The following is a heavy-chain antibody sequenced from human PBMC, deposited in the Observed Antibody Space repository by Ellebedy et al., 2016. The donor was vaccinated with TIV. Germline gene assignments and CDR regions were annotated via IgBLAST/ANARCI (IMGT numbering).Heavy chain of an antibody. CDR3: ARSSDYFLEVIDY. CDR2: LSSSSDKI. J-gene: IGHJ4*02. D-gene: IGHD3-22*01. V-gene: IGHV3-48*02. CDR1: GFTFSSYS. Sequence: GESLKISCAASGFTFSSYSMNWVRQAPGKGLEWVSYLSSSSDKIYYADSMKGRFTVSRDNAKNSMYLQRNSLRDEDTAVYYCARSSDYFLEVIDYWGQGALVTVSS.